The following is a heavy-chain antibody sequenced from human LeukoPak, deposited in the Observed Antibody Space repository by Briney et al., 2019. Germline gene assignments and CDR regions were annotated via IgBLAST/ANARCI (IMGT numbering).Heavy chain of an antibody. CDR2: IYYSGST. J-gene: IGHJ4*02. D-gene: IGHD5-18*01. V-gene: IGHV4-59*01. CDR1: GGSISSYY. Sequence: SETLSLTCTVSGGSISSYYWSWIRQPPGKGLEWIGYIYYSGSTNYNPSLKSRVTISVDTSKNQFSLKLSSVTAADTAAYYCARSSPAMVTYWGQGTLVTVSS. CDR3: ARSSPAMVTY.